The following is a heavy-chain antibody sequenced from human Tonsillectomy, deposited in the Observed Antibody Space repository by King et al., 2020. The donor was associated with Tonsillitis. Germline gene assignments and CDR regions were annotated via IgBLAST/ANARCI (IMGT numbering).Heavy chain of an antibody. V-gene: IGHV1-46*03. J-gene: IGHJ4*02. D-gene: IGHD3/OR15-3a*01. CDR2: IDPSSGST. CDR3: ARAEILWTPHYDY. CDR1: GYIFTSYY. Sequence: QLVQSGAEVKKPGASVKVSCKASGYIFTSYYMHWVRQAPGQGLEWMGIIDPSSGSTNYAHELQGRVTVTRDTSTSTVYLELSSLRSEDTAVYYCARAEILWTPHYDYWGQGTLATVSS.